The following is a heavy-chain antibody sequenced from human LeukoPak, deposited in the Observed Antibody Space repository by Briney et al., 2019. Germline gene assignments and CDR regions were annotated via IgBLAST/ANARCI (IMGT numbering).Heavy chain of an antibody. CDR3: ARAWGSADY. CDR1: GFIFSDYY. V-gene: IGHV3-11*01. Sequence: GGSLRLSCAASGFIFSDYYMSWLRQAPGKGLEWISYISGSGGDIYYVDSVKGRFTISRDNAKNSLYLQMNSLRAEDTALYYCARAWGSADYWGQGTLVTVSS. D-gene: IGHD7-27*01. J-gene: IGHJ4*02. CDR2: ISGSGGDI.